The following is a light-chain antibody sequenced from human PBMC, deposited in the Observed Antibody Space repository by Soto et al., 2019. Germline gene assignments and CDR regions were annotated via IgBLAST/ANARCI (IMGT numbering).Light chain of an antibody. J-gene: IGKJ1*01. CDR3: QQSYSTSHT. V-gene: IGKV1-5*01. CDR2: EAS. Sequence: IQMTQSPSTLSASLGVRVTITCGASQNIGTSLAWYQQTPGKAPKLLISEASTLESGVPSRFSGSGSGTDFTLTISSLQPEDFATYYCQQSYSTSHTFGQGPKVDIK. CDR1: QNIGTS.